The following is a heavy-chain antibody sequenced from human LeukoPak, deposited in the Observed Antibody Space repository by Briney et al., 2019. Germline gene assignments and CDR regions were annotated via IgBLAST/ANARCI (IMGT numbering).Heavy chain of an antibody. Sequence: GESLKISCKGSGYSFTSYWIGWVRQMPGKGLEWMGIIYPGDSDTRYSPSFQGQVTISADKSISTAYLQWSSLKASDTAMYYCAPWPEYQARGLFDIWAKGQWSPSLQ. V-gene: IGHV5-51*01. CDR2: IYPGDSDT. CDR1: GYSFTSYW. CDR3: APWPEYQARGLFDI. J-gene: IGHJ3*02. D-gene: IGHD1-14*01.